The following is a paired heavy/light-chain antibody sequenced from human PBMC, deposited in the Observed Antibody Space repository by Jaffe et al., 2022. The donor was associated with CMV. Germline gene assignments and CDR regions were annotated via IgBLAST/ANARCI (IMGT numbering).Heavy chain of an antibody. V-gene: IGHV5-51*01. CDR2: IYPGDSDI. J-gene: IGHJ4*02. CDR3: ARLGYYYGSENFYYLKAPIY. D-gene: IGHD3-10*01. Sequence: EVQLVQSGAEVKKTGESLKISCKGSGYTFTSYWIGWVRQMPGKGLEWMGIIYPGDSDITYSPSFQGQVTFSADKSLSTAYLQWSSLKASDTAMYYCARLGYYYGSENFYYLKAPIYWGQGTLVTVSS. CDR1: GYTFTSYW.
Light chain of an antibody. J-gene: IGLJ3*02. CDR2: DTS. Sequence: QAVVTQEPSLTVSPGGTVTLTCGSSTGAVTSGHFPCWFQQKPGQAPRTLIYDTSNKHSWTPARFSGSLLGGKAALTLSGAQAEDEAEYYCLLSSNGARFVVLGGGTKLTVL. V-gene: IGLV7-46*01. CDR1: TGAVTSGHF. CDR3: LLSSNGARFVV.